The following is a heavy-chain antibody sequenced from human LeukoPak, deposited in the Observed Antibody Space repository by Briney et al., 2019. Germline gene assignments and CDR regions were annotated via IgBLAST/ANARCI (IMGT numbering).Heavy chain of an antibody. CDR1: GGSVSSGSYY. CDR3: ARASLGRWFDT. V-gene: IGHV4-61*01. D-gene: IGHD7-27*01. CDR2: IFFNGGT. J-gene: IGHJ5*02. Sequence: SETLSLTCTVSGGSVSSGSYYWSWIRQPPGKGLEWIEYIFFNGGTNSNPSLKSRVTTSLDTSNNQFSLRLRSVTAADTAVYYCARASLGRWFDTWGQGTLVTVFS.